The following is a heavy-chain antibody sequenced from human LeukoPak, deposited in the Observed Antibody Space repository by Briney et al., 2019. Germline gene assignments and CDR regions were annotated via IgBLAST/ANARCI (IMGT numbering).Heavy chain of an antibody. CDR2: IYYSGST. Sequence: SSETLSLTCTVSGGFISSYYWSWIRQPPGKGLEWIGYIYYSGSTNYNPSLKSRVTISVDTSKNQFSLKLSSVTAADTAVYYCASTTDGYNDYWGQGTLVTVSS. J-gene: IGHJ4*02. CDR3: ASTTDGYNDY. CDR1: GGFISSYY. D-gene: IGHD5-24*01. V-gene: IGHV4-59*01.